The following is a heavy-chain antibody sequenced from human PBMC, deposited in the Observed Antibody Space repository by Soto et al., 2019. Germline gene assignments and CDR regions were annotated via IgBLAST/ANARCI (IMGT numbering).Heavy chain of an antibody. Sequence: EVQLVESGGGLVQPGGSLRLSRAASGFTFSSYWMSWVRQAPVKGLEWVGNIKQDGSEQNYVDFVKGRFTISRDNANNSLYLQMNSLRAEDTAVYYCARIASTGRGWDVWGQGTTVVVSS. CDR3: ARIASTGRGWDV. CDR2: IKQDGSEQ. CDR1: GFTFSSYW. V-gene: IGHV3-7*01. D-gene: IGHD6-13*01. J-gene: IGHJ6*02.